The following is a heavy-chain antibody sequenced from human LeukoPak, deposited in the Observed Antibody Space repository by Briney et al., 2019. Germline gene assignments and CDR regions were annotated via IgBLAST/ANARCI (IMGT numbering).Heavy chain of an antibody. Sequence: ASVKVSCKASGGTFSSYAISWVRQAPGQGLEWMGGIIPIFGTANYAQKFQGRVTITADESTSTAYMELSSLRSVDTAVYYCARGLTINTYYYDSSGYYPGDYWGQGTLVTVSS. V-gene: IGHV1-69*13. D-gene: IGHD3-22*01. CDR2: IIPIFGTA. J-gene: IGHJ4*02. CDR3: ARGLTINTYYYDSSGYYPGDY. CDR1: GGTFSSYA.